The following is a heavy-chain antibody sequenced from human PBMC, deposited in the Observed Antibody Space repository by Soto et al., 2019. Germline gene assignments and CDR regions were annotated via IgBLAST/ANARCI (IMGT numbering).Heavy chain of an antibody. Sequence: ASLKDSCKASGYTLTSYAINWVRQAPGQRLEWMGWINAGNGNTKYSQKFQGRVTITRDTSASTAYMELSSLRSEDTAVYYCPRDPGYRYGNTWGQGTLVTVSS. CDR1: GYTLTSYA. CDR3: PRDPGYRYGNT. D-gene: IGHD5-18*01. CDR2: INAGNGNT. V-gene: IGHV1-3*01. J-gene: IGHJ5*02.